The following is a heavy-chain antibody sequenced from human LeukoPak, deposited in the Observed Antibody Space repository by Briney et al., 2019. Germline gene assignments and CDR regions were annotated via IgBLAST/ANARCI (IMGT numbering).Heavy chain of an antibody. CDR2: IYYSGST. J-gene: IGHJ4*02. CDR1: GGSISSGGYY. CDR3: ARAAAAYDFWSGYYHYFDY. Sequence: SETLSLTCTVSGGSISSGGYYWSWIRQHPGKGLEWIGYIYYSGSTYYNPSLKSRVTISVDTSKNQFSLKLSSVTAADTAAYYCARAAAAYDFWSGYYHYFDYWGQGTLVTVSS. V-gene: IGHV4-31*03. D-gene: IGHD3-3*01.